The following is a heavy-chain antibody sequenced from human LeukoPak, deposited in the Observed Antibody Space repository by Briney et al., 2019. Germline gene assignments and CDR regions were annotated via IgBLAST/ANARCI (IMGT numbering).Heavy chain of an antibody. Sequence: PSGSLSLTPTVSGGSISSCYWSWIRQPPGKGLEWMGYIYYSGSTNYNPSLKSRVTISVDTSKNQFSLKLSSVTAADTAVYYCARMTGILTGYYPDAFDIWGQGTMVTVSS. D-gene: IGHD3-9*01. CDR3: ARMTGILTGYYPDAFDI. V-gene: IGHV4-59*01. CDR2: IYYSGST. J-gene: IGHJ3*02. CDR1: GGSISSCY.